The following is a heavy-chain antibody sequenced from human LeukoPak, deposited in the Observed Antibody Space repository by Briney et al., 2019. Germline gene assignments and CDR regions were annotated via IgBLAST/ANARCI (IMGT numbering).Heavy chain of an antibody. J-gene: IGHJ4*02. CDR2: ISAYNGNT. CDR3: ARDNLGFDY. V-gene: IGHV1-18*01. D-gene: IGHD7-27*01. CDR1: GYTFTSFG. Sequence: SVKVSCKASGYTFTSFGIIWVRQAPGQGLEWMGWISAYNGNTNYAQKVQGRITMTTDRSTSTAYMELRSLRPDDTAVYYCARDNLGFDYWGQGTLVTVS.